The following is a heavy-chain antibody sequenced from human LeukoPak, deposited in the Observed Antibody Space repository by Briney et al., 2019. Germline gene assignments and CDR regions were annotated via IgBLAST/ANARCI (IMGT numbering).Heavy chain of an antibody. D-gene: IGHD5-24*01. Sequence: SETLSLTCTVSGGSIISYYWSWIRQPPGRGLEWIGYIYYSGSTNYNPSLKSRVTISVDTSKNQFSLKLSSVTAADTAVYSCARGGGMGHYYYYMDVWGQGSLVTVSS. CDR3: ARGGGMGHYYYYMDV. CDR1: GGSIISYY. J-gene: IGHJ6*03. V-gene: IGHV4-59*01. CDR2: IYYSGST.